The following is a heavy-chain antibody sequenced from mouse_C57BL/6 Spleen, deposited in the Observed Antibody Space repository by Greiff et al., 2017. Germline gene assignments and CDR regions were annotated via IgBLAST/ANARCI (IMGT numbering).Heavy chain of an antibody. J-gene: IGHJ3*01. Sequence: VQLKQSGAELVRPGASVKLSCTASGFNIKDYYMHWVKQRPEQGLEWIGRIDPEDGDTEYAPKFQGKATMTADTSSNTAYLQLSSLTSEDTAVYYCTTHYDYDEAWFAYWGQGTLVTVSA. D-gene: IGHD2-4*01. CDR2: IDPEDGDT. CDR1: GFNIKDYY. V-gene: IGHV14-1*01. CDR3: TTHYDYDEAWFAY.